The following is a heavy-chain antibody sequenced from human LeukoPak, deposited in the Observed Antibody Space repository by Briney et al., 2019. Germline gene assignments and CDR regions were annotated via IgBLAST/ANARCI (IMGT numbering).Heavy chain of an antibody. CDR3: ARYGGYPLFDC. CDR2: INQNGSEK. CDR1: GFTFNNYW. J-gene: IGHJ4*02. Sequence: GGSLRLSCVASGFTFNNYWMNWVRQAPGKGLEWVAKINQNGSEKFYVDSVKGRFTISRDNAKNSLYLQMNSLRAEDTAVYYCARYGGYPLFDCWGQGTLVTVSS. D-gene: IGHD4-23*01. V-gene: IGHV3-7*05.